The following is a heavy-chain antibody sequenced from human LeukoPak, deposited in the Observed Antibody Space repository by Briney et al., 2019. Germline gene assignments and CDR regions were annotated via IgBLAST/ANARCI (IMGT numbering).Heavy chain of an antibody. D-gene: IGHD1-26*01. V-gene: IGHV4-34*01. CDR1: GGSFSGYY. J-gene: IGHJ4*02. Sequence: SETLFLTCAVYGGSFSGYYWSWIRQPPGKGLEWIGEINHSGSTNYNPSLKSRVTISVDTSKNQFSLKLSSVTAADTAVYYRARAAGVWSGSYSPRFGYFDYWGQGTLVTVSS. CDR3: ARAAGVWSGSYSPRFGYFDY. CDR2: INHSGST.